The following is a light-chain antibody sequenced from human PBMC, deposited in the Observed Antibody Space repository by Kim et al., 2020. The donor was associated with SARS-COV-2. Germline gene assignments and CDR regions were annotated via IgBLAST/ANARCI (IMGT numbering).Light chain of an antibody. V-gene: IGLV2-14*03. CDR1: SGVVGNSNV. CDR3: CSTSNTLDYV. CDR2: DVR. Sequence: GQSITTSGAGTSGVVGNSNVVSWYQQHAGEAPRLIIYDVRHRPSGVSARFSGSKSANMASLTTAGLRSEDEADYYCCSTSNTLDYVFGSGTKVTVL. J-gene: IGLJ1*01.